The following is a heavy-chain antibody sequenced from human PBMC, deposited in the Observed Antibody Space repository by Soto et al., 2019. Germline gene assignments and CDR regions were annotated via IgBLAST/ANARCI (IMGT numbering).Heavy chain of an antibody. Sequence: QVQLVQSGADVKKPGSSVQVSCTASGGPFSSYAISWVRQAPGQGLEWMGGIIPLFGTATYAQKFQGRVTITADESTSTAYMELSSLRAEDTAVYYCARDSSWGQGTLVTVSS. V-gene: IGHV1-69*12. CDR3: ARDSS. CDR2: IIPLFGTA. CDR1: GGPFSSYA. J-gene: IGHJ4*02.